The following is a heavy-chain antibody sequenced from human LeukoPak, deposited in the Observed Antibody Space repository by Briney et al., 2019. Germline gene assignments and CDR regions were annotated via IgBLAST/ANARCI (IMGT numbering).Heavy chain of an antibody. Sequence: GASVKVSCKASGYSFTGYYMHWVRQAPGQGLEWMGWINPNSGDTKYAQKFQGRVTMTRDTSISTAYMELTRLRSDDTAVYYCARGGLRVMVYRLYYMDVWVKGTTVTVSS. J-gene: IGHJ6*03. CDR3: ARGGLRVMVYRLYYMDV. CDR1: GYSFTGYY. V-gene: IGHV1-2*02. CDR2: INPNSGDT. D-gene: IGHD2-8*01.